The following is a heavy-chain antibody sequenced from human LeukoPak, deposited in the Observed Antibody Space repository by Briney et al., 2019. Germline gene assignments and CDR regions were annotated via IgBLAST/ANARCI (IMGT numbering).Heavy chain of an antibody. V-gene: IGHV3-74*01. CDR3: ASQPNRYGGEYYFDY. Sequence: PGGSLRLSCAASGFTFSSYWMHWVRQAPGKGLVWVSRINSDGSSTSYADSVKGRFTISRDNAKNTLYLQMNSLRAEDTAVYYCASQPNRYGGEYYFDYWGQGTLVTVSS. J-gene: IGHJ4*02. CDR2: INSDGSST. CDR1: GFTFSSYW. D-gene: IGHD5-18*01.